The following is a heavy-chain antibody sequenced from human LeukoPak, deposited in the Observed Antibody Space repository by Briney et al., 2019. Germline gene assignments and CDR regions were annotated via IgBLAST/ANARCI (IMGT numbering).Heavy chain of an antibody. CDR1: AFTFSSYA. CDR2: ISNSGGRT. D-gene: IGHD5-12*01. Sequence: GRSLRLSCAASAFTFSSYAMSWVRQAPGKGLEWVSSISNSGGRTFYTDSVKGRFTISRDNSKVTLYLQMNSLRAEDTAVYYCAKSYNGYESKPDYWGQGTLVTVSS. J-gene: IGHJ4*02. V-gene: IGHV3-23*01. CDR3: AKSYNGYESKPDY.